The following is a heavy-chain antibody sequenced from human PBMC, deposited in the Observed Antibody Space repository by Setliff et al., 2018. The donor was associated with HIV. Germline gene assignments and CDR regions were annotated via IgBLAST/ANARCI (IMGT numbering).Heavy chain of an antibody. CDR2: IDSNGRP. CDR3: ARLCSNGVCRPVGDHVFDV. J-gene: IGHJ3*01. Sequence: TSETLSLTCSVSGGSISGYSWSWIRQPPGKGMEWIGDIDSNGRPNYNTSLNSRLTVSADPSKNQISMKLSSVTAADTAIYYCARLCSNGVCRPVGDHVFDVWGQGTMVTVSS. CDR1: GGSISGYS. D-gene: IGHD2-8*01. V-gene: IGHV4-4*09.